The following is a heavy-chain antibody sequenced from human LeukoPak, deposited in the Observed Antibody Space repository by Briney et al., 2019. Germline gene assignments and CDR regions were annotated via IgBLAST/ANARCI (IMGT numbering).Heavy chain of an antibody. CDR1: GGTFSSYA. D-gene: IGHD4-11*01. CDR2: MNPNSGNT. J-gene: IGHJ4*02. Sequence: RASVTVSCKASGGTFSSYAISWVRQAPGQGLEWMGWMNPNSGNTGYAQKFQGRVTMTRNTSISTAYMELSSLRSEDTAVYYCAREGGTTEGLPWGQGTLVTVSS. CDR3: AREGGTTEGLP. V-gene: IGHV1-8*02.